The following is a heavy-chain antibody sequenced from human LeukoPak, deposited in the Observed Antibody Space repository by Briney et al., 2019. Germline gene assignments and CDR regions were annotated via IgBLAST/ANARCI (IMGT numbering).Heavy chain of an antibody. CDR2: ISSSSYI. J-gene: IGHJ4*02. CDR1: GFTFSSYS. V-gene: IGHV3-21*04. Sequence: PGGSLRLSCAASGFTFSSYSVNWVRQAPGKGLEWVSSISSSSYIYYADSVKGRFTISRDNAKNSLYLQMNSLRAEDTAVYFCAKGGIFGVIDSWGQGTLVTVSS. CDR3: AKGGIFGVIDS. D-gene: IGHD3-3*02.